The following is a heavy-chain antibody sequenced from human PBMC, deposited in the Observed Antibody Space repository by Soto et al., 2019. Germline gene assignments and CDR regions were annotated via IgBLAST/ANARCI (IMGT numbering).Heavy chain of an antibody. V-gene: IGHV3-23*01. CDR2: ISDTGAST. CDR1: GFTFKESA. D-gene: IGHD6-19*01. CDR3: AKGRGSGWAWCFGS. Sequence: GGSLRLSCAASGFTFKESAMNWVRQAPGKGLEWVASISDTGASTWYAESVRGRLSISRDNSKNTLYLQMNSLRGEDTAVYYCAKGRGSGWAWCFGSWGQGTLVAVSS. J-gene: IGHJ4*02.